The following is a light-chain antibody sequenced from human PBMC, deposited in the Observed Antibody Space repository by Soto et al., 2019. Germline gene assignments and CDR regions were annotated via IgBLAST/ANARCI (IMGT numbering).Light chain of an antibody. Sequence: EVVLTQSPGTLSLSPGERATLSCRASQSVSSNYLAWYQQKPGQAPRLLIYGASTRATGIPDRFSGSGSGTDFTLTIDRLEPEDFAVYYCQQYNNWRGTFGQGTKVDIK. CDR2: GAS. J-gene: IGKJ1*01. CDR1: QSVSSNY. CDR3: QQYNNWRGT. V-gene: IGKV3-20*01.